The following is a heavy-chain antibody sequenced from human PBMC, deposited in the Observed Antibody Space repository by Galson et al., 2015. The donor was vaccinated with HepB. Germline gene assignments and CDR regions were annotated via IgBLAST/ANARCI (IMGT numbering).Heavy chain of an antibody. CDR1: GDSVSTNSAA. Sequence: CAISGDSVSTNSAAWNWIRQSPSRGLEWLGRTYYRSKWYNDYDVSVKSPISINADTSRNQISLQLNSVTPEDTAVYYCARGIAISYDYWGQGTLVTVSS. CDR3: ARGIAISYDY. CDR2: TYYRSKWYN. D-gene: IGHD2-21*01. J-gene: IGHJ4*02. V-gene: IGHV6-1*01.